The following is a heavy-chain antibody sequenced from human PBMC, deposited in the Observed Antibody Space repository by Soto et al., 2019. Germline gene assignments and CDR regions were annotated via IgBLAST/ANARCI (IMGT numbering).Heavy chain of an antibody. V-gene: IGHV3-66*01. CDR2: ISGGDT. Sequence: GGSLRLSCAASGFTVSNNYMSWVRQAPGKGLEWVSLISGGDTYYADSVKGRFTISRDTSKNTLYLQMNSLRAEDTAVYYCARDRYYDKNYYYYFDYWGQGALVTVSS. J-gene: IGHJ4*02. CDR1: GFTVSNNY. D-gene: IGHD3-22*01. CDR3: ARDRYYDKNYYYYFDY.